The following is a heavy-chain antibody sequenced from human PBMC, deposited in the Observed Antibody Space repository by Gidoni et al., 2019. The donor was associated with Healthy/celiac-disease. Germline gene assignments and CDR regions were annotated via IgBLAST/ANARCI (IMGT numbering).Heavy chain of an antibody. CDR2: IYPGDSDT. J-gene: IGHJ4*02. Sequence: EVQLVQSGAEVKKPGESLKISCKGSGYSFTSYWIGWLRQMPGKGLEWMGIIYPGDSDTRYSPSFQGQVTISADKSISTAYLQWSSLKASDTAMYYCARSVYDSSGPDPPKRGYRKYYFDYWGQGTLVTVSS. D-gene: IGHD3-22*01. V-gene: IGHV5-51*01. CDR3: ARSVYDSSGPDPPKRGYRKYYFDY. CDR1: GYSFTSYW.